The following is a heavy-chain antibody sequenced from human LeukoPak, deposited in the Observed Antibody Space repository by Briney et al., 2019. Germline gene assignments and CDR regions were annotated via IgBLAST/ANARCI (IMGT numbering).Heavy chain of an antibody. Sequence: GRSLRLSCAASGFTVSNNYMSWVRQAPGKGLEWVSIIYSGGSTYYADSVKGRFTISRDNSKNTLYLQMNSLRAEDTAVYYCARAGGFTAGMDVWGQGTTVTVSS. CDR2: IYSGGST. D-gene: IGHD3-10*01. CDR1: GFTVSNNY. CDR3: ARAGGFTAGMDV. V-gene: IGHV3-66*02. J-gene: IGHJ6*02.